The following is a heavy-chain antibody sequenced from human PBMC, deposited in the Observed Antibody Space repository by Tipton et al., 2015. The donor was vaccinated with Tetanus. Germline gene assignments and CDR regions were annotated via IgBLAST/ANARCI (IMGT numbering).Heavy chain of an antibody. Sequence: QLVQSGTEVKKPGESLKISCQGSGYNFNLYWIAWVRQMPGKGLEWMGIIYPGDSDTTYSPSFQGQVTTSADRSISTAYLQWSSLKASDTAVFFCARRLGPYTGDQIWHFDLWGRGTLVTVSS. V-gene: IGHV5-51*01. CDR1: GYNFNLYW. CDR3: ARRLGPYTGDQIWHFDL. CDR2: IYPGDSDT. D-gene: IGHD7-27*01. J-gene: IGHJ2*01.